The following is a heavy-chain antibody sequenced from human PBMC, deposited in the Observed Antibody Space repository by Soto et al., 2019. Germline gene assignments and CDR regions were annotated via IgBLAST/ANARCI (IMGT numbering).Heavy chain of an antibody. D-gene: IGHD2-2*01. J-gene: IGHJ5*02. CDR2: ISSSGSTI. Sequence: GGSLRLSSAASGFTFSDYYMSWIRQAPGKGLEWVSYISSSGSTIYYADSVKGRFTISRDNAKNSLYSQTNSLRAEDMAVSYCASQYCSSTSCYHRGWFDPWGQGTLVAVSS. CDR1: GFTFSDYY. V-gene: IGHV3-11*01. CDR3: ASQYCSSTSCYHRGWFDP.